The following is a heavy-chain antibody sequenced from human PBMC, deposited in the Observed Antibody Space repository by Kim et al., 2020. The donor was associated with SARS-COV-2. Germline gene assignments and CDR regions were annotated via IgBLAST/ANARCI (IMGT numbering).Heavy chain of an antibody. Sequence: SQKFQGRVTITRDTSASTAYMELGSLRSEDTAVYYCARDPSDILTGYLVCWGQGTLVTVSS. D-gene: IGHD3-9*01. CDR3: ARDPSDILTGYLVC. V-gene: IGHV1-3*01. J-gene: IGHJ4*02.